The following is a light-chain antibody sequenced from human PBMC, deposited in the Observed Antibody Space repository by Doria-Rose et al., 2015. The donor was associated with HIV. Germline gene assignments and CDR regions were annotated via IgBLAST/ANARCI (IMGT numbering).Light chain of an antibody. V-gene: IGKV4-1*01. CDR3: QQYYGTPS. Sequence: DIRVTQSPESLGMSLGERATLDCKSNQSLLYTSKNYLAWYQQKPGQPPKLLIYWASTRQSGFPARFSGSGSGTDFTLTISSLEAEDVAVYYCQQYYGTPSFGPGTTVDIK. CDR1: QSLLYTSKNY. J-gene: IGKJ3*01. CDR2: WAS.